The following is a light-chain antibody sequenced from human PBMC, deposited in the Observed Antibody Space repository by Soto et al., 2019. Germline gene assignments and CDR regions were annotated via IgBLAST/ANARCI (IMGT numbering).Light chain of an antibody. J-gene: IGKJ1*01. Sequence: EIVMKQSPATLSVSPVERATLSCRASQSVSSNLAWYQQKPGQAPRLLIYDTSARAAGIPARFSGSGSATEFTLTISSLQPDDFATYYCQQFNTSPWTFGQGTKVDIK. V-gene: IGKV3-15*01. CDR3: QQFNTSPWT. CDR2: DTS. CDR1: QSVSSN.